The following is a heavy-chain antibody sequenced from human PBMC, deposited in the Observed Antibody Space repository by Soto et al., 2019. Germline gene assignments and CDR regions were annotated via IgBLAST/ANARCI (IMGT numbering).Heavy chain of an antibody. CDR3: AKDPSCTSCETYYYYGMDV. J-gene: IGHJ6*02. CDR2: ISYDGSNK. V-gene: IGHV3-30*18. Sequence: HPGGSLRLSCAASGFTFSSYGMHWVRQAPGKGLEWVAVISYDGSNKYYADSVKGRFTISRDNSKNTLYLQMNSLRAEDTAVYYCAKDPSCTSCETYYYYGMDVWGQGTTVTVSS. D-gene: IGHD2-2*01. CDR1: GFTFSSYG.